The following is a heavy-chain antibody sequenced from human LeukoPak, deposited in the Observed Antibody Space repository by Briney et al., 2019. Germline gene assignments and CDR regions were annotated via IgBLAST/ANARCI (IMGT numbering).Heavy chain of an antibody. CDR1: GFTFSDYY. CDR2: ISSSGSII. V-gene: IGHV3-11*04. Sequence: GGSLRLSCAASGFTFSDYYMSWIRQAPGKGLEWVSYISSSGSIIYYADSVKGRFTISRDNAKNSLYLQMNSLRAEDTAVYYCARDHEVVTPVADYYYMDVWGKGTTVTVSS. D-gene: IGHD4-23*01. CDR3: ARDHEVVTPVADYYYMDV. J-gene: IGHJ6*03.